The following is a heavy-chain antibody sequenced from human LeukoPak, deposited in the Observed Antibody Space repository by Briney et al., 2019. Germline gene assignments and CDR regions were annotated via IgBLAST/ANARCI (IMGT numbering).Heavy chain of an antibody. CDR2: ISSSGSTI. V-gene: IGHV3-48*03. J-gene: IGHJ4*02. CDR1: GFTFSTYE. Sequence: PGGSLRLSCAASGFTFSTYEMNWVRQAPGKGLEWVSYISSSGSTIYYADSVKGRFTISRDNAKNSLYLQMNSLRAEDTAVYYCARGASSGWSLYFDYWGQGTLVTVSS. CDR3: ARGASSGWSLYFDY. D-gene: IGHD6-19*01.